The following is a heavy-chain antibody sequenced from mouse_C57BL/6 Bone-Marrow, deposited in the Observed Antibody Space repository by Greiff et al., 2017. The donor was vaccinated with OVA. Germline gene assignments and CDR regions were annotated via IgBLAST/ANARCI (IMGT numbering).Heavy chain of an antibody. Sequence: QVQLQQPGAELVRPGTSVKLSCKASGYTFTSYWMHWVKQRPGQGLEWIGEIYPRSGNTYYNEKFKGKATLTADKSSSTAYMELRSLTSEDSAVYFCARSGYPCRFAYWGQGTLVTVSA. CDR1: GYTFTSYW. CDR3: ARSGYPCRFAY. J-gene: IGHJ3*01. D-gene: IGHD3-2*02. V-gene: IGHV1-81*01. CDR2: IYPRSGNT.